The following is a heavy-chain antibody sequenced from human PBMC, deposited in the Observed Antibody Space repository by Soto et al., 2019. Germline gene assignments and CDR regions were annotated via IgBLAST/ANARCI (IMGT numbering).Heavy chain of an antibody. V-gene: IGHV1-8*01. J-gene: IGHJ4*02. D-gene: IGHD3-3*01. CDR1: GYTFTSYD. Sequence: ASVKVSCKASGYTFTSYDINWVRQATGQGLEWMGWMNPNSGNTGYAQKFQGRVTMTRNTSISTAYMELSSLRSEDTAVYYCARGITIFGVVIIADRAYYFDYWGQGTLVTVSS. CDR3: ARGITIFGVVIIADRAYYFDY. CDR2: MNPNSGNT.